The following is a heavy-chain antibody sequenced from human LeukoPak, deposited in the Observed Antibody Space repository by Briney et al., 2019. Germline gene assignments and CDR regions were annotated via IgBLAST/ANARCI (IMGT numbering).Heavy chain of an antibody. D-gene: IGHD3-22*01. CDR3: ARELIYDSSGDNYYFDY. CDR1: GFTFSYFY. J-gene: IGHJ4*02. CDR2: ISSSGSTI. Sequence: PGGSLRLSCAASGFTFSYFYMSWIRQAPGKGLEWVSYISSSGSTIFYADSVKGRFTISRDNAKNSLYLQMNSLRAEDTAVYYCARELIYDSSGDNYYFDYWGQGTLVTVSS. V-gene: IGHV3-11*04.